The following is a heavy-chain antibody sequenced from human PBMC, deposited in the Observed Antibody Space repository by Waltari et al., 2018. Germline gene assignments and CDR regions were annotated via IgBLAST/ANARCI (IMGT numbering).Heavy chain of an antibody. D-gene: IGHD6-6*01. J-gene: IGHJ4*02. V-gene: IGHV1-69*01. Sequence: QVQLVQSGAEVKKPESSVKVSCKASGGTFSSYAIRWVRQAPGQGLEWMGGIIPIFGTANYAQKFQGRVTITADESTSTAYMELSSLRSEDTAVYYCARSPPQYSSSSYYFDYWGQGTLVTVSS. CDR2: IIPIFGTA. CDR3: ARSPPQYSSSSYYFDY. CDR1: GGTFSSYA.